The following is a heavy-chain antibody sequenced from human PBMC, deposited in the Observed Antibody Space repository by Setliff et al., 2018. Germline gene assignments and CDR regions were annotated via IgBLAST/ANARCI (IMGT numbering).Heavy chain of an antibody. J-gene: IGHJ4*02. V-gene: IGHV4-38-2*01. CDR2: IYHSGST. D-gene: IGHD3-3*01. Sequence: SETLSLTCAVSGYSISSGYYWGWIRQPPGKGLEWIGSIYHSGSTYYNPSLKSRVTISVDTSKNQFSLKLSSVTAADTAVYYCASAQLDYNFWSGYYTPLPTFDYWGQGTLVTVSS. CDR1: GYSISSGYY. CDR3: ASAQLDYNFWSGYYTPLPTFDY.